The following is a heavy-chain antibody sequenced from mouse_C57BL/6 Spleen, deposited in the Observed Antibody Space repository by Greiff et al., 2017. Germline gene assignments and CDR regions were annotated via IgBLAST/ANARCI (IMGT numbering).Heavy chain of an antibody. CDR2: IYPRSGNT. J-gene: IGHJ1*03. CDR1: GYTFTSYG. Sequence: QVQLQQSGAELARPGASVKLSCKASGYTFTSYGISWVKQRTGQGLEWIGEIYPRSGNTYYNEKFKGKATLTADKSSSTAYMELSTQTAEDSAVYVCARGIYGNYGYFDVWGTGTTVTVSS. V-gene: IGHV1-81*01. D-gene: IGHD2-1*01. CDR3: ARGIYGNYGYFDV.